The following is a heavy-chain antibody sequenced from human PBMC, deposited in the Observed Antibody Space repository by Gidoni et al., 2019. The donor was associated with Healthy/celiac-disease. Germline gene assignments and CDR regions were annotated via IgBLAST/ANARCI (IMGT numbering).Heavy chain of an antibody. J-gene: IGHJ4*02. V-gene: IGHV3-73*02. Sequence: VESGGGLVQPGGSLKLSCAASGFTFSGSAMHWVRQASGKGLEWVGRIRSKANSYATAYAASVKGRFTISRDDSKNTAYLQMNSLKTEDTAVYYCTSLTPAYMTTVVKGDYWGQGTLVTVSS. CDR3: TSLTPAYMTTVVKGDY. CDR1: GFTFSGSA. CDR2: IRSKANSYAT. D-gene: IGHD4-17*01.